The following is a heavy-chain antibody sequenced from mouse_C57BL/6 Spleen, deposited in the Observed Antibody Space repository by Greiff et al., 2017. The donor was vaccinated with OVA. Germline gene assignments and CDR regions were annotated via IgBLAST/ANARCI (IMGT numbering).Heavy chain of an antibody. CDR2: INPNNGGT. V-gene: IGHV1-26*01. J-gene: IGHJ3*01. Sequence: EVQLQQSGPELVKPGASVKISCKASGYTFTDYYMNWVKQSHGKSLEWIGDINPNNGGTSYNQKFKGKATLTVDKSSSTAYMELRSLTSEDSAVYYCARSNWGRAWFAYWGQGTLVTVSA. CDR3: ARSNWGRAWFAY. CDR1: GYTFTDYY. D-gene: IGHD4-1*01.